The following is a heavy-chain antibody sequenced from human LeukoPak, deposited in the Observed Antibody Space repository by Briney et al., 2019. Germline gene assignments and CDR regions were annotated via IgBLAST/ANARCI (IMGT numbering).Heavy chain of an antibody. Sequence: GGSLRLSCAASGFAFSSYSLNWVRQAPGKGLEWVSYITSSSSSIYYADSVKGRFTISRDNAKNSLYLQMNSLRAEDTAVYYCASLPCVDCDGDWPSFDYWGQGTLVTVSS. CDR1: GFAFSSYS. J-gene: IGHJ4*02. D-gene: IGHD2-21*02. V-gene: IGHV3-21*05. CDR2: ITSSSSSI. CDR3: ASLPCVDCDGDWPSFDY.